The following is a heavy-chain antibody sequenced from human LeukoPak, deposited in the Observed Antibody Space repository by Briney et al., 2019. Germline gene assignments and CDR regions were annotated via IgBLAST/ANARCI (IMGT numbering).Heavy chain of an antibody. Sequence: GGSLRLSCAASGFTVSSNYMSWVRQAPGKGLEWVSIIYSGGSTYYADSVKGRITISRDNSKNTLYLQMNSLRAEDTAVYYCARDPSRITIFGVVVDAFDIWGQGTMVTVSS. CDR3: ARDPSRITIFGVVVDAFDI. CDR2: IYSGGST. J-gene: IGHJ3*02. V-gene: IGHV3-53*01. D-gene: IGHD3-3*01. CDR1: GFTVSSNY.